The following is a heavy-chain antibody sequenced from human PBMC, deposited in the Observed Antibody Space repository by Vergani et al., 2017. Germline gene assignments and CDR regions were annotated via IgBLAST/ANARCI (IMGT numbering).Heavy chain of an antibody. CDR2: TRYDGIVE. D-gene: IGHD2-15*01. CDR1: GFTFTNYG. Sequence: QVQLVESGGGVVPPGGSLRLSCAASGFTFTNYGMHCVRQAPGKGLEWVAFTRYDGIVEYYGDSVRGRFTISRDNSKNTLYLQMNRLRPEDTAVYYCATAGAAYCRGASCYDFFEYWGQGTLVTVAS. V-gene: IGHV3-30*02. J-gene: IGHJ4*02. CDR3: ATAGAAYCRGASCYDFFEY.